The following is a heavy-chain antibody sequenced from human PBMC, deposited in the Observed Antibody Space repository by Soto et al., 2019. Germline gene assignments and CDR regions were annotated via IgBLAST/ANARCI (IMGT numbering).Heavy chain of an antibody. Sequence: EVQLLESWGDLVQPGGSLILSCAASGFTFSIYAINWVRQAPGKGLEWVSAITGSGGTTFYADSVKGRFTISRDNSKNTRYLQMNSLSVDDTAVYYCATRRLCNGDICYGLAYWGQGTLVAVSS. CDR1: GFTFSIYA. D-gene: IGHD2-15*01. J-gene: IGHJ4*02. CDR2: ITGSGGTT. V-gene: IGHV3-23*01. CDR3: ATRRLCNGDICYGLAY.